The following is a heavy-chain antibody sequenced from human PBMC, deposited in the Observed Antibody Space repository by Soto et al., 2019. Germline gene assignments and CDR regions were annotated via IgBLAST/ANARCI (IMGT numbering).Heavy chain of an antibody. CDR3: ARAILWFGELDV. J-gene: IGHJ6*02. CDR1: GGSFSGYY. D-gene: IGHD3-10*01. V-gene: IGHV4-34*01. Sequence: QVQLQQWGAGLLKPSETLSLTCAVYGGSFSGYYWSWIRQPPGKGLEWIGEINHSGSTNYNPSLKSRVTIXVXXSKNQFSLKLSSVTAADPAVYYCARAILWFGELDVWGQGTTVTVSS. CDR2: INHSGST.